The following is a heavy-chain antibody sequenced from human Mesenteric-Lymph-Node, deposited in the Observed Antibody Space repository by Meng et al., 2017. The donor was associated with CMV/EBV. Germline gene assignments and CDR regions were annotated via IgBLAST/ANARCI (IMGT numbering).Heavy chain of an antibody. V-gene: IGHV4-30-4*01. J-gene: IGHJ5*02. CDR1: GGSIISGDRY. Sequence: SETLSLTCTVSGGSIISGDRYWTRIRQSPGKGLEWIGNVYYSGTTSYNRSLKSRVTISVDTSKNQFSLKLASVIAADTAVYYCVLMIPADTNYFDPWGQGTLVTVSS. CDR2: VYYSGTT. D-gene: IGHD6-25*01. CDR3: VLMIPADTNYFDP.